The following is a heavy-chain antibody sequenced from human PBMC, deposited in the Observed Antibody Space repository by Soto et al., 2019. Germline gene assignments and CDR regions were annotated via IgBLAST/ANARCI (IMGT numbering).Heavy chain of an antibody. V-gene: IGHV3-33*05. J-gene: IGHJ4*02. CDR3: ARDFYYYDSSGYYSSEYYFDW. D-gene: IGHD3-22*01. Sequence: VGSLRLSCAAYGLSFSNYGMHWVRQAPGKGLEWVAVISHDGNYKFYADSVKGRFTISRDNSMNTLYLQMNSLRAEDTALYYCARDFYYYDSSGYYSSEYYFDWWGQGTLVTVSS. CDR2: ISHDGNYK. CDR1: GLSFSNYG.